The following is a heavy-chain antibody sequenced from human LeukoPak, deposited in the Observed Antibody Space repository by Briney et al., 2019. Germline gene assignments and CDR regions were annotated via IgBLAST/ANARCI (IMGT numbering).Heavy chain of an antibody. CDR3: ARDQSSGWYRSPIGY. CDR2: MNPNSGNT. D-gene: IGHD6-19*01. Sequence: ASVKVSCKASGGTFSSYAICWVRQAPGQGLEWMGWMNPNSGNTGYAQKFQGRVTMTRNTSISTAYMELSSLRSEDTAVYYCARDQSSGWYRSPIGYWGQGTLVTVSS. V-gene: IGHV1-8*02. CDR1: GGTFSSYA. J-gene: IGHJ4*02.